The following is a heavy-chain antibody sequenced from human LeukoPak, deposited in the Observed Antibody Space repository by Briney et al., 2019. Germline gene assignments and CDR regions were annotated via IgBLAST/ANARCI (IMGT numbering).Heavy chain of an antibody. J-gene: IGHJ2*01. CDR3: ARVGGNRPWYFDL. V-gene: IGHV3-53*01. CDR2: IYSGGST. CDR1: GFSVSSNY. D-gene: IGHD4-23*01. Sequence: GWSLRPSCAASGFSVSSNYMSWVRQAPGKGLEWVSVIYSGGSTYYAGSVKGRFTISRDNSKNTLYLQMNSLRAEDTAVYYCARVGGNRPWYFDLSGRGTLVTVSS.